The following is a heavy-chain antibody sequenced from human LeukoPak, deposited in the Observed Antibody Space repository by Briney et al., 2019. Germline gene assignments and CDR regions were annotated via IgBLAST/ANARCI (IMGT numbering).Heavy chain of an antibody. D-gene: IGHD2-15*01. CDR2: ITSTSTTI. J-gene: IGHJ4*02. CDR3: TRDGGPIVVVVPYYFDN. Sequence: PGGSLRLSCAASGFSFSRYNMNWVRHAPGRGLEWLSFITSTSTTISYADSVKGRFTISRDNAKSSLYLQMNSLRAEDTAVYYCTRDGGPIVVVVPYYFDNWGQGTLVTVSS. V-gene: IGHV3-48*01. CDR1: GFSFSRYN.